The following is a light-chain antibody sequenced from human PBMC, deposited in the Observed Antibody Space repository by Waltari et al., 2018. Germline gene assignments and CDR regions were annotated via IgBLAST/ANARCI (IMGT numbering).Light chain of an antibody. J-gene: IGKJ1*01. CDR1: QGISFN. CDR3: LQGNSNPWT. V-gene: IGKV1-17*01. Sequence: DIQMTQSPSSLSSSAGNRVTITCRASQGISFNLNWYQQKPGKPPKRLIYATSSLESGVPSRFSGSGSGTDFTLTISSLQPEDFATYYCLQGNSNPWTFGQGTKVEIK. CDR2: ATS.